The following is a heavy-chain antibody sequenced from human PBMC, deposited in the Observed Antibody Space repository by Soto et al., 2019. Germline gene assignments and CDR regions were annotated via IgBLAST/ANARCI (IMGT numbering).Heavy chain of an antibody. D-gene: IGHD3-10*01. J-gene: IGHJ5*02. V-gene: IGHV4-59*12. CDR2: AYYSGNI. Sequence: PSETLSLTCSVSGGSISRYYWSWIRQPPGKGLEWIGYAYYSGNIGYNPSLKTRLTVAVDMSNNQFSLTLSSMTAADTAVYYCARAQFYSGSGNYNNLMFDAWGQGIQVTV. CDR1: GGSISRYY. CDR3: ARAQFYSGSGNYNNLMFDA.